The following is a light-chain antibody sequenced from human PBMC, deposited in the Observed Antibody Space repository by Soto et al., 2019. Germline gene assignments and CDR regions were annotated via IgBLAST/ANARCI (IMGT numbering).Light chain of an antibody. CDR1: SGHSSYA. CDR3: QTWDIGARVV. CDR2: LSSDGSH. J-gene: IGLJ2*01. V-gene: IGLV4-69*01. Sequence: QLVLTQSPSASASLGASVKLTCTLSSGHSSYAIAWHQQQPEKGPRYLMKLSSDGSHSKGDGIPDRFSGSSSGAERYLTISSLQSEDEADYHFQTWDIGARVVFGGGTKLTVL.